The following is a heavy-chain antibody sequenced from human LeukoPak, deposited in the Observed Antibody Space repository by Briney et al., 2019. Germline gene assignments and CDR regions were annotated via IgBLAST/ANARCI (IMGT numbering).Heavy chain of an antibody. CDR1: GGSISSYY. V-gene: IGHV4-59*01. CDR2: IYYSGST. J-gene: IGHJ5*02. CDR3: ARGQSPRYCSSTSCYSWFDP. Sequence: SETLSLTCTASGGSISSYYWSWIRQPPGKGLEWIGYIYYSGSTNYNPSLKSRVTISVDTSKNQFSLKLSSVTAADTAVYYCARGQSPRYCSSTSCYSWFDPWGQGTLVTVSS. D-gene: IGHD2-2*02.